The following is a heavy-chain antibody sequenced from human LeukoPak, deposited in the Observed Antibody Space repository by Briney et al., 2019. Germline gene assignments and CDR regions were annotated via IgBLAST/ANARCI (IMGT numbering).Heavy chain of an antibody. D-gene: IGHD3-16*01. CDR2: ITSTSSTI. Sequence: GGSLRLSCAASGFTFSSYEMNWVRQAPGKGLEWVSYITSTSSTIFYADSVKGRFTISRDNAKNSLSLQMNSLRVDDTAVYYCAKAPRFGDHAAEYFYYYMDVWGKGTTVTVSS. CDR3: AKAPRFGDHAAEYFYYYMDV. V-gene: IGHV3-48*03. J-gene: IGHJ6*03. CDR1: GFTFSSYE.